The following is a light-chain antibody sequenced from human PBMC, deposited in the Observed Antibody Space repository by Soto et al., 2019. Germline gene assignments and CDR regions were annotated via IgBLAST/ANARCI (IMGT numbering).Light chain of an antibody. V-gene: IGKV1-39*01. Sequence: DIQMTQSPSSLSASVGDRVTITCRASQSISSHLNWYQQKPGKAPKLLIYAAYSLQSGVPSRFSGSGSGTEFTLTISSLQPEDFATYYCQQSFSLYTFGQGTKLEIK. CDR2: AAY. J-gene: IGKJ2*01. CDR3: QQSFSLYT. CDR1: QSISSH.